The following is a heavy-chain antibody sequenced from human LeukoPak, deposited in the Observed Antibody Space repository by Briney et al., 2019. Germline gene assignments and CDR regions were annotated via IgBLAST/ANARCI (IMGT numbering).Heavy chain of an antibody. D-gene: IGHD1-1*01. CDR2: IYYDGSNI. CDR3: ARDWKTNSFDY. Sequence: GGSLTLSRAASEFTFTTYGMHWVRQAPGKGLEWVAFIYYDGSNIYYADYVKGRFTISRDISKNTLYLQMDSLRAEDTAVYYCARDWKTNSFDYWGQGTLVTVSS. J-gene: IGHJ4*02. CDR1: EFTFTTYG. V-gene: IGHV3-33*01.